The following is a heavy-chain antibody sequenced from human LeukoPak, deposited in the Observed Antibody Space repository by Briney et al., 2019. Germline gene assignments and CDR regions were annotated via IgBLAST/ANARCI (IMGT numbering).Heavy chain of an antibody. CDR3: AKAVAVARYAQLDY. V-gene: IGHV3-23*01. CDR2: ISGSGGST. J-gene: IGHJ4*02. D-gene: IGHD6-19*01. Sequence: GGSLRLSCAASGFTFSSYAMSWVRQAPGKGLEWVSAISGSGGSTYYADSVKGRFTISRGNSKNTLYLQMNSLRAEDTAVYYCAKAVAVARYAQLDYWGQGTLVTVSS. CDR1: GFTFSSYA.